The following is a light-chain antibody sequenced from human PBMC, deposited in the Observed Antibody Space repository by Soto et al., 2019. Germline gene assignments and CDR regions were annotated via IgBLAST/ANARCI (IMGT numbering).Light chain of an antibody. CDR2: DAS. J-gene: IGKJ4*01. CDR3: QQYDNLPLT. V-gene: IGKV1-33*01. CDR1: QDISNY. Sequence: IQMTHSPSSLSASVGDRVTITCQASQDISNYLNWYQQKPGKAPKLLIYDASDLETGVPSRFSGSGSGTDFTFTINSLQPEDIATYYCQQYDNLPLTFGGGTKLDI.